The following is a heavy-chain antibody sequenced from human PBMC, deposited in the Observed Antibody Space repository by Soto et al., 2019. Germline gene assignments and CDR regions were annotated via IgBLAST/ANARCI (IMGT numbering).Heavy chain of an antibody. D-gene: IGHD6-19*01. Sequence: QVQLVESGGGVVQPGRSLRLSCAASGFTFSTYTMHWVRQAPGKGLEWVADISYDGINKYFADSVKGRFTISRDNSKNTXXLQMNSLRADDTAVYYCAKAARGSTSGWYEYYFDYWGQGTLVTVSS. CDR2: ISYDGINK. J-gene: IGHJ4*02. CDR1: GFTFSTYT. V-gene: IGHV3-30-3*01. CDR3: AKAARGSTSGWYEYYFDY.